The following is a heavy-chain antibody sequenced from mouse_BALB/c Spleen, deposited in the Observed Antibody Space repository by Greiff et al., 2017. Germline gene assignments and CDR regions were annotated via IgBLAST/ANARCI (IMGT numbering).Heavy chain of an antibody. Sequence: LVESGGGLVQPGGSRKLSCAASGFTFSSFGMHWVRQAPEKGLEWVAYISSGSSTIYYADTVKGRFTISRDNPKNTLFLQMTSLRSEDTAMYYCARSGYGSSYDWYFDVWGAGTTVTVSS. CDR2: ISSGSSTI. D-gene: IGHD1-1*01. V-gene: IGHV5-17*02. J-gene: IGHJ1*01. CDR3: ARSGYGSSYDWYFDV. CDR1: GFTFSSFG.